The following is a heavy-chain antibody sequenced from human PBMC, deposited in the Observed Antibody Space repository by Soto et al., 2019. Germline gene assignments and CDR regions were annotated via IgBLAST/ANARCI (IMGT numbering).Heavy chain of an antibody. CDR3: ARGGIFRGYSCPSCLDP. CDR1: GGSFSGYY. Sequence: PSETLSLTCAVYGGSFSGYYWSWIRQPPGKGLEWIGEINHSGSTNYNPSLKSRVTISVDTSKNQFSLKLSSVTAADTAVYYCARGGIFRGYSCPSCLDPWGQGTLVTVSS. J-gene: IGHJ5*02. D-gene: IGHD5-18*01. V-gene: IGHV4-34*01. CDR2: INHSGST.